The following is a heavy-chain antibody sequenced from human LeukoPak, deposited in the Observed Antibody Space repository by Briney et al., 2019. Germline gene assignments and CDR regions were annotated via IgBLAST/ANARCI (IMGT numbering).Heavy chain of an antibody. CDR1: GYTFTGYY. V-gene: IGHV1-18*04. CDR3: ARDKVTASAGTPNRFDP. Sequence: ASVKVSCKASGYTFTGYYMHWVRQAPGQGREWMGWIRAYDGNTNYLQKFQGRGTMTTDTATSTAYMELRSLRSDATAVYYCARDKVTASAGTPNRFDPWGQGTLVTVSS. J-gene: IGHJ5*02. D-gene: IGHD6-13*01. CDR2: IRAYDGNT.